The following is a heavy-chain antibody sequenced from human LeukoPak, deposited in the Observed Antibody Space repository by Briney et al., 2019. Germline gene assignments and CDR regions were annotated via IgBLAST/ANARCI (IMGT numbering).Heavy chain of an antibody. CDR1: GGPISSGGYS. J-gene: IGHJ4*02. V-gene: IGHV4-30-2*01. CDR3: ARARAAAVDY. Sequence: PSETLSLTCAVSGGPISSGGYSWSWIRQPPGKGLEWIGYIYHSGSTYYNPSLKSRVTISVDRSKNQFSLKLSSVTAADTAAYYCARARAAAVDYWGQGTLVTVSS. CDR2: IYHSGST. D-gene: IGHD6-25*01.